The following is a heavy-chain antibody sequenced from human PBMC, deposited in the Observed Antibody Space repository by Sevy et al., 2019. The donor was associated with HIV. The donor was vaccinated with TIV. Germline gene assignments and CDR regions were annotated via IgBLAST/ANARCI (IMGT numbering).Heavy chain of an antibody. D-gene: IGHD2-8*01. J-gene: IGHJ4*02. V-gene: IGHV3-23*01. Sequence: GGSLRLSCAASGFTFNIYSMSWVRQTPGKGLEWVATLSFGCGKINHADSVKGRFTMSRDDSKNAVYLQMNNLRVEDTAIYAREGCTKPHDYWGQGILVTVSS. CDR3: EGCTKPHDY. CDR2: LSFGCGKI. CDR1: GFTFNIYS.